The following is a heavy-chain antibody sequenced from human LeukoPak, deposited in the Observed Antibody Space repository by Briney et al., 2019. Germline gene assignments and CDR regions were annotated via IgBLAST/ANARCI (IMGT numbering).Heavy chain of an antibody. V-gene: IGHV4-30-4*08. Sequence: PSETLSLTCTVSGGSISSSNYYWSWIRQPPGKGLEWIGYIYYSGSTYYNPSLKSRVTISVDTSKNQFSLKLSSVTAADTAVYYCARDGGTANLRYDWFDPWGQGTLVTVSS. J-gene: IGHJ5*02. CDR2: IYYSGST. CDR3: ARDGGTANLRYDWFDP. CDR1: GGSISSSNYY. D-gene: IGHD5-18*01.